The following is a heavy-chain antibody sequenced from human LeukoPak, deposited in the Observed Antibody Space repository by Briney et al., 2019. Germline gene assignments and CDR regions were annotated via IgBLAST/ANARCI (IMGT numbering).Heavy chain of an antibody. Sequence: PGGSLRLSCAASGFTFSSYSMNWVRHAPGKGLEWVSYISSSSNTIYYADSVKGRFTISRDNAKNSLYLQMNSLRAEDTAVYYCVPSYCSSTSCYHNFDYWGQGTLVTVSS. CDR2: ISSSSNTI. CDR1: GFTFSSYS. V-gene: IGHV3-48*01. J-gene: IGHJ4*02. D-gene: IGHD2-2*01. CDR3: VPSYCSSTSCYHNFDY.